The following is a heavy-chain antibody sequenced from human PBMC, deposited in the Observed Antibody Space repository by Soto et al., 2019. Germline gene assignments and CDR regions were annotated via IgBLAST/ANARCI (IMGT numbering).Heavy chain of an antibody. CDR3: ARLGVCSGGSCYSDSDY. J-gene: IGHJ4*02. Sequence: QVQLQESGPGLVKPSQTLSLTCTVSGGSISSGGYYWSWIRQHPGKGLEWIGYIYYSGSTYYNPSLKSRVTISVDTSKNQCSLKLSSVTAADTAVYYCARLGVCSGGSCYSDSDYWGQGTLVTVSS. D-gene: IGHD2-15*01. CDR2: IYYSGST. CDR1: GGSISSGGYY. V-gene: IGHV4-31*03.